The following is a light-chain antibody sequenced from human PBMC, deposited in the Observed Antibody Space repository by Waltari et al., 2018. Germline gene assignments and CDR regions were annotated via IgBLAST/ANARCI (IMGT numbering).Light chain of an antibody. V-gene: IGLV1-51*01. J-gene: IGLJ3*02. CDR3: ATWDNSLTDVV. Sequence: QSVLTQPPSVSVAPGQKVTISCSGSSSNLGNYYVSWYHQLPGAAPKLLIYDNNKRPSGIPDRFSASKSGTSATLGITGLQIGDEADYYCATWDNSLTDVVFGGGTKLTVL. CDR1: SSNLGNYY. CDR2: DNN.